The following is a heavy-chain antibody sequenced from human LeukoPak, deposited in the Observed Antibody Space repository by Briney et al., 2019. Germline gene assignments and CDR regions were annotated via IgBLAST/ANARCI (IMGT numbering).Heavy chain of an antibody. D-gene: IGHD6-19*01. J-gene: IGHJ4*02. V-gene: IGHV3-30*04. CDR3: ARDRVAVAEWEIDY. Sequence: PGGSLRLSCAASGFTFSSYAMHWVRQAPGKGLEWVAVISYEGSNKYYADSVKGRFTISRDNSKNTLYLQMNSLRAEDTAVYYCARDRVAVAEWEIDYWGQGTLVTVSS. CDR1: GFTFSSYA. CDR2: ISYEGSNK.